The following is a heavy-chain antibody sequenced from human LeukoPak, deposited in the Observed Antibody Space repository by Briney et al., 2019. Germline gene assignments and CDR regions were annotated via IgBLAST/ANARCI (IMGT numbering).Heavy chain of an antibody. Sequence: GGSLRLSCAASGFTFSSYWMHWVRQAPGKGLEWVSGISWNSGSIGYADSVKGRFTISRDNAKNSLYLQMNSLRAEDMALYYCAKGRLEGSYYEDAFDIWGQGTMVTVSS. V-gene: IGHV3-9*03. CDR2: ISWNSGSI. CDR3: AKGRLEGSYYEDAFDI. D-gene: IGHD1-26*01. J-gene: IGHJ3*02. CDR1: GFTFSSYW.